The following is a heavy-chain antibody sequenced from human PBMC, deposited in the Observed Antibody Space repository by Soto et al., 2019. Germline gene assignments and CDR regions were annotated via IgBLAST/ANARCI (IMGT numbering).Heavy chain of an antibody. D-gene: IGHD4-17*01. V-gene: IGHV5-51*01. CDR2: IYPGDSDT. CDR1: GYSFTSYW. J-gene: IGHJ6*02. Sequence: HGESLKISCKGSGYSFTSYWIGWVRQMPGKGLEWMGIIYPGDSDTRYSPSFQGQVTISADKSISTAYLQWSSLKASDTAMYYCARLAVTDPYYYYGMDVWGQGTTVTVSS. CDR3: ARLAVTDPYYYYGMDV.